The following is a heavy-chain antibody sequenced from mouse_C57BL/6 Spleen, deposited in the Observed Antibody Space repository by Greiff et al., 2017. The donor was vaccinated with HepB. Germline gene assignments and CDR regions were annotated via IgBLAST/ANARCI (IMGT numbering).Heavy chain of an antibody. CDR2: IYPGDGDT. CDR3: ARGGLITTVVAPFDY. D-gene: IGHD1-1*01. CDR1: GYAFSSYW. Sequence: QVQLQQSGAELVKPGASVKISCKASGYAFSSYWMNWVKQRPGKGLEWIGQIYPGDGDTNYNGKFKGKATLTADKSSSTAYMQLSSLTSEDSAVYFCARGGLITTVVAPFDYWGQGTTLTVSS. J-gene: IGHJ2*01. V-gene: IGHV1-80*01.